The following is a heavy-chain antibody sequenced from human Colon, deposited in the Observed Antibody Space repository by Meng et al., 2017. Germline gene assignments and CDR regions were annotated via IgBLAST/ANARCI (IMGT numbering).Heavy chain of an antibody. CDR1: GGSIKSGGYH. CDR3: ARDTLYGTDY. CDR2: MSDSGTT. D-gene: IGHD4-17*01. J-gene: IGHJ4*02. V-gene: IGHV4-31*03. Sequence: QVHLHEAGPGRGRPADDRTRGCTVSGGSIKSGGYHWSWVRQHPGKGLEYIGFMSDSGTTDYNPSLRSRVSISEIGSSKNQFSLTLRSVTAADTATYFCARDTLYGTDYWGQGVLVTVSS.